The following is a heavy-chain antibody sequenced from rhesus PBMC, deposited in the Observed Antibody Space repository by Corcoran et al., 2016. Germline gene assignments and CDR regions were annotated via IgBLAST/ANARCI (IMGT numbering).Heavy chain of an antibody. D-gene: IGHD2-2*01. J-gene: IGHJ4*01. Sequence: QVQLPESGPGLVKPSETLSLTCAVSGGSISCNYWSWILPPPGKGLEWIGRIYGRGGSTDYNPSLKSRVTISTDTSKNQFSLKLSSVTAADTAVYYCARDRTTPFDDWGQGVLVTVSS. CDR2: IYGRGGST. V-gene: IGHV4-160*01. CDR3: ARDRTTPFDD. CDR1: GGSISCNY.